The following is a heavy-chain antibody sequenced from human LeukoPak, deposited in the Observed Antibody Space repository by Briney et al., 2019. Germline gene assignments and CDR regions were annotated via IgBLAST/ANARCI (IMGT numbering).Heavy chain of an antibody. Sequence: ASVKVSCKASGYTFTSYDINWVRQATGQGLEWMGWMNPNSGNTGYAQKFQGRVTMTRNTSISTAYMELSSLRSEDTAVYYCASHKAGYCSSTSCYTFDYWGQGTLVTVSS. CDR3: ASHKAGYCSSTSCYTFDY. V-gene: IGHV1-8*01. D-gene: IGHD2-2*01. CDR1: GYTFTSYD. CDR2: MNPNSGNT. J-gene: IGHJ4*02.